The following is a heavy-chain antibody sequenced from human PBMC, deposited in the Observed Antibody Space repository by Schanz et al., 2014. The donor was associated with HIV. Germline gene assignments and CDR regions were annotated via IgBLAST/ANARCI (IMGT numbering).Heavy chain of an antibody. CDR1: GYTFTGYF. D-gene: IGHD2-2*01. CDR2: INPNSGGT. Sequence: QVQLVQSGAEMKKPGASVKVSCKTSGYTFTGYFMHWVRQAPGQGLEWMGWINPNSGGTNYAQKFQGRVTMTRDSSISTAYMELTRLTSDDTAVYYCARSRFQLQWFDSWGQGTLVTVSS. J-gene: IGHJ5*01. CDR3: ARSRFQLQWFDS. V-gene: IGHV1-2*02.